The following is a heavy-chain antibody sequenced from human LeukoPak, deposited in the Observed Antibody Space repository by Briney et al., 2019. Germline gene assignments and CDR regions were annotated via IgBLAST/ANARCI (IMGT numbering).Heavy chain of an antibody. CDR2: IYSGGST. Sequence: GGSLRLSCAASGFTVSSNYMSWVRQAPGKGLEWISVIYSGGSTYYADSVKGRFTISRDNSKNTLYLQMNGLRAEDTAVYYCASTYYYDSSGSRLVDYWGQGTLVTVSS. D-gene: IGHD3-22*01. J-gene: IGHJ4*02. CDR3: ASTYYYDSSGSRLVDY. CDR1: GFTVSSNY. V-gene: IGHV3-53*01.